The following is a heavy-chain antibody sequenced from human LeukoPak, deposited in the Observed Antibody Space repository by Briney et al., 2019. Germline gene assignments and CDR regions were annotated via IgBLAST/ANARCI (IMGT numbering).Heavy chain of an antibody. J-gene: IGHJ2*01. D-gene: IGHD2-15*01. Sequence: KPSETLSLTCAVYGGSFSGYYCSWIRQPPGKGLEWIGEINHSGSTNYNPSLKSRVTISVDTSKNQFSLKLSSVTAADTAVYYCARGRVVVVAATVPSLKRYWYFDLWGRGTLVTVSS. CDR1: GGSFSGYY. CDR3: ARGRVVVVAATVPSLKRYWYFDL. CDR2: INHSGST. V-gene: IGHV4-34*01.